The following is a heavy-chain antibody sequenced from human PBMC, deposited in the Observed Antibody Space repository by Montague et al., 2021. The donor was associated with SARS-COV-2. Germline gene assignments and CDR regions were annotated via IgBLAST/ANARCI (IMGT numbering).Heavy chain of an antibody. V-gene: IGHV4-39*01. CDR3: ARREDYYGSGSYPN. J-gene: IGHJ4*02. D-gene: IGHD3-10*01. Sequence: YSGSTYYNPSLKSRVTISVDTSKNQFSLKLSSVTAADTAVYYCARREDYYGSGSYPNWGQGNMVTVSS. CDR2: YSGST.